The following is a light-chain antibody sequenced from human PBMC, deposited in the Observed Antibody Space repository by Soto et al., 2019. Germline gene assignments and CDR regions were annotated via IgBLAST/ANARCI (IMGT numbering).Light chain of an antibody. Sequence: EIEMTQSPATLSVSPGERATLSCRASQNVRSNLAWYQQKPGQAPRLLIYGASTRATGIPARFSGSGSGTEFTLTISSLQSEDFAVYCCPQCNHWPSTFGQGTRLGIK. J-gene: IGKJ5*01. CDR3: PQCNHWPST. V-gene: IGKV3-15*01. CDR1: QNVRSN. CDR2: GAS.